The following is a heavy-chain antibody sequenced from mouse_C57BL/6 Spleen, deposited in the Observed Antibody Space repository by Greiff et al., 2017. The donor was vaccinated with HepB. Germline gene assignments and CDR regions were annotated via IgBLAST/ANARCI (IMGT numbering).Heavy chain of an antibody. V-gene: IGHV1-15*01. J-gene: IGHJ3*01. Sequence: QVQLKESGAELVRPGASVTLSCKASGYTFTDYEMHWVKQTPVHGLEWIGAIDPETGGTAYNQKFKGKAILTADKSSSTAYMELRSLTSEDSAVYYCTREGAQATSPFAYWGQGTLVTVSA. D-gene: IGHD3-2*02. CDR1: GYTFTDYE. CDR2: IDPETGGT. CDR3: TREGAQATSPFAY.